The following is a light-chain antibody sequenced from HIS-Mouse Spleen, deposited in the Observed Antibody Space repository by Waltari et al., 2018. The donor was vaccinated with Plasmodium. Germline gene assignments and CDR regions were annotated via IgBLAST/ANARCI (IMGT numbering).Light chain of an antibody. CDR1: KLGDKY. V-gene: IGLV3-1*01. Sequence: SYELTQPPSVSVSPGQTATITYSGDKLGDKYACWYQQKPGQSPVLVIYQVSKRPSGVPGRFSGSNSGNTATLTISGTQAMDEADYYCQAWDSSTDYVFGTGTKVTVL. CDR3: QAWDSSTDYV. CDR2: QVS. J-gene: IGLJ1*01.